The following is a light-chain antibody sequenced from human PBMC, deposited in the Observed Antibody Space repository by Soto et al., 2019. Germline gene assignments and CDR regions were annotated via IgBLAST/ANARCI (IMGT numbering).Light chain of an antibody. Sequence: QSALTQPRSVSGSPGQAVTISCTGTSSDIGGYNYVSWYQQHPGKVPKLMLYDVSKRPSGVPDRFSGSKSGNAASLTISGLRAEDEADYFCCSYAGSYIYVFGSGTKVPVL. J-gene: IGLJ1*01. V-gene: IGLV2-11*01. CDR1: SSDIGGYNY. CDR2: DVS. CDR3: CSYAGSYIYV.